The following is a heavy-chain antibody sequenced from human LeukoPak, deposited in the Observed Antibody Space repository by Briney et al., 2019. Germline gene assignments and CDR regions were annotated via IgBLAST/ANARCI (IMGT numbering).Heavy chain of an antibody. CDR3: ARDECSGGSCYSSGFDAFDI. J-gene: IGHJ3*02. V-gene: IGHV3-33*01. CDR2: VRYDGSTK. D-gene: IGHD2-15*01. CDR1: GFTFSSYG. Sequence: GRSLRLSCAASGFTFSSYGMYWVRQAPGKGLGWVAVVRYDGSTKYYAGSVKGRFTISRDSSKNTLYLEMNSLRAEDTAVYYCARDECSGGSCYSSGFDAFDIWGQGTMVTVSS.